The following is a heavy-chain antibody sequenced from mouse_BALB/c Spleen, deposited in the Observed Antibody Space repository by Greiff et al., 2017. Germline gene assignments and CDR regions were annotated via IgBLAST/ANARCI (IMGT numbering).Heavy chain of an antibody. CDR3: ARRGEVRRYFDV. CDR2: ISYSGST. D-gene: IGHD2-14*01. V-gene: IGHV3-8*02. CDR1: GDSISSCY. Sequence: EVQLQESGPSLVKPSQTLSLTCSVTGDSISSCYWNWIRKFPGNKLEYMGYISYSGSTYYNPSLKSRISITRDTSKNQYYLQLNSVTTEDTATYYCARRGEVRRYFDVWGAGTTVTVSS. J-gene: IGHJ1*01.